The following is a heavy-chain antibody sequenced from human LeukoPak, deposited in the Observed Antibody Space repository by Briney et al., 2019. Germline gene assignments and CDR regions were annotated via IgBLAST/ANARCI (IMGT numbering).Heavy chain of an antibody. J-gene: IGHJ3*02. V-gene: IGHV3-73*01. D-gene: IGHD3-10*01. CDR1: GFILSGSG. CDR2: IRSNSNNYAT. Sequence: GGSLRLSCVASGFILSGSGIHWVRQASGKGLEWVGRIRSNSNNYATSYAASVKGRFTVSRDDSKNTAYLTMNSLETEDTAIYYCTRLDEAADGFVRGAVTRAYDIWGQGTMVTVSS. CDR3: TRLDEAADGFVRGAVTRAYDI.